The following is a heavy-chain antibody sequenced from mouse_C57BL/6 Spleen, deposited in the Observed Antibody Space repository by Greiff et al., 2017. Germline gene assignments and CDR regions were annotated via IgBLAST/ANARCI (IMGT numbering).Heavy chain of an antibody. CDR2: IDPANGNT. D-gene: IGHD2-3*01. CDR3: ARRDGYYEVFDY. V-gene: IGHV14-3*01. J-gene: IGHJ2*01. CDR1: GFNIKNTY. Sequence: VQLQQSVAELVRPGASVKLSCTASGFNIKNTYMPWVKQRPEQGLEWIGRIDPANGNTKYAPNFQGKATITADTASNTAYLQLSSLTSEDTAIYYCARRDGYYEVFDYWGQGTTLTVSS.